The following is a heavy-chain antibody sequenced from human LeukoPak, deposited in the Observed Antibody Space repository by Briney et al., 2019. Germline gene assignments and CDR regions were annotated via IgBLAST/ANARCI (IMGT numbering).Heavy chain of an antibody. D-gene: IGHD6-13*01. CDR2: ISWNSGSI. V-gene: IGHV3-9*01. J-gene: IGHJ3*02. CDR1: GFTFDDYA. Sequence: GRSLRLSCAASGFTFDDYAMHWVRQAPGKGLEWVSGISWNSGSIGYADSVKGRFTISRDNAKNSLYLQMNSLRAEDTASYYCAKDISEGSSSWEAFDIWGQGTMVTVSS. CDR3: AKDISEGSSSWEAFDI.